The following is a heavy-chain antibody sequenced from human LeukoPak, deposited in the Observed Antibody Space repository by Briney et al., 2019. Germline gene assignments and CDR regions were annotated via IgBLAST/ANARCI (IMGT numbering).Heavy chain of an antibody. Sequence: GRSLRLSCAASGFTFSSYGMHWVRQAPGKGLEWVAVIWYDGSNKYYAESVKGRFTVSRDNSKDTLYLQMNSLRAEDTAVYYCARDKKLWFGELFSNWFDPWGQGTRVTVSS. J-gene: IGHJ5*02. V-gene: IGHV3-33*01. D-gene: IGHD3-10*01. CDR1: GFTFSSYG. CDR3: ARDKKLWFGELFSNWFDP. CDR2: IWYDGSNK.